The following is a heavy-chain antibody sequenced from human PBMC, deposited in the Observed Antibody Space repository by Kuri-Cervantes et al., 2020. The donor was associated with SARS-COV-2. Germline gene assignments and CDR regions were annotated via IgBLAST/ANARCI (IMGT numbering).Heavy chain of an antibody. V-gene: IGHV3-23*01. CDR1: GFTFSSYA. Sequence: GESLKISCAASGFTFSSYAMSWVRQAPGKGLEWVSAISGSGGSTYYADSVKGRFTISRDNSKNTLYLQMNSLRAEDTAVYYCARVAATWGAYYFDYWGQGTLVTVSS. D-gene: IGHD2-15*01. CDR2: ISGSGGST. J-gene: IGHJ4*02. CDR3: ARVAATWGAYYFDY.